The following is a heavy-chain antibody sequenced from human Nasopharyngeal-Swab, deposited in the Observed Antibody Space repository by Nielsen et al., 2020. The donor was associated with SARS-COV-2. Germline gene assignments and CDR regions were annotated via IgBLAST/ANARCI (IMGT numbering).Heavy chain of an antibody. CDR3: ARGLSGVVPAPILGLGPFYSYYYMDV. Sequence: SETLSLTCVVYGGSFTSYYWGWIRQPPGKGLEWIAEINHSGNTHYNPSLKSRVTMSVDTSKNQLSLRLSSVTAADTAVYYCARGLSGVVPAPILGLGPFYSYYYMDVWGKGTTVTVSS. CDR1: GGSFTSYY. J-gene: IGHJ6*03. CDR2: INHSGNT. V-gene: IGHV4-34*01. D-gene: IGHD2-2*01.